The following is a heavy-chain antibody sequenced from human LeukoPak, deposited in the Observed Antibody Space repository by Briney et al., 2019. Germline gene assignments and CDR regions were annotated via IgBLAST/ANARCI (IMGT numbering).Heavy chain of an antibody. CDR3: AKRGDIVVVPAAIFDY. CDR1: GFTFSSYA. Sequence: GGSLRLSCAASGFTFSSYAMSWVRQAPGKGLEWVSAISGSGGSTYYADSVKGRFTISRDNSKNTLYLQMNSLRAEDTAVYYCAKRGDIVVVPAAIFDYWGQGTLVTVSS. J-gene: IGHJ4*02. V-gene: IGHV3-23*01. CDR2: ISGSGGST. D-gene: IGHD2-2*01.